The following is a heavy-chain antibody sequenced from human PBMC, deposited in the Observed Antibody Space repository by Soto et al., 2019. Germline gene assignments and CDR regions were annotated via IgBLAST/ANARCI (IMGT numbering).Heavy chain of an antibody. D-gene: IGHD6-19*01. CDR2: INTYNQKP. J-gene: IGHJ4*02. CDR3: GRESSGSGWSFDF. Sequence: QVQLVQSGAEVKKPGASVKVSCKASGYTFTNYPITWVRQAPGQGLEWMGWINTYNQKPIYAQKFPGRVTMTTDTSTSTSYLELGSLRSDDTAVYYCGRESSGSGWSFDFWGQGSLVTVSS. V-gene: IGHV1-18*04. CDR1: GYTFTNYP.